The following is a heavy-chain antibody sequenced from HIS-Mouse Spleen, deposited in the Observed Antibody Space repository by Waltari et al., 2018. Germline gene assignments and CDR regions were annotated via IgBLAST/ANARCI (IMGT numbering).Heavy chain of an antibody. V-gene: IGHV4-39*07. D-gene: IGHD6-13*01. CDR2: IYYSGRT. J-gene: IGHJ2*01. CDR3: AREIPYSSSWYDWYFDL. Sequence: QLQLQESGPGLVQPSATLSPTCTVPGASISRISYYWGWIRRPPGKGLEWIGSIYYSGRTYYNPSLKSRVTISVDTSKNQFSLKLSSVTAADTAVYYCAREIPYSSSWYDWYFDLWGRGTLVTVSS. CDR1: GASISRISYY.